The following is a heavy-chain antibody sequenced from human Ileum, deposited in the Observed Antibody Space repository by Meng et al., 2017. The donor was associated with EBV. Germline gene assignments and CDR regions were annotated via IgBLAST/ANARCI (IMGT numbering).Heavy chain of an antibody. Sequence: LQLQESGQGLVKPSWPLSLTCTVSGGSISTGNFYWGWIRQSPGKALECIGTIYYRGNTFYNPSLKSRLTISIDTSKNEFSLTLRSVTAADTALYYCASAYDYGDYEAFAYWGPGSLVTVSS. CDR3: ASAYDYGDYEAFAY. J-gene: IGHJ4*02. CDR1: GGSISTGNFY. CDR2: IYYRGNT. V-gene: IGHV4-39*07. D-gene: IGHD4-17*01.